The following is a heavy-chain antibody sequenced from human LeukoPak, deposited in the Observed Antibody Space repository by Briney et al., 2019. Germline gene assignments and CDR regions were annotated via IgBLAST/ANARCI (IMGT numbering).Heavy chain of an antibody. CDR3: ATCPITADGAVDY. V-gene: IGHV4-59*01. CDR1: GGSISRYY. Sequence: SETLSLTCTVSGGSISRYYWSWIRQRPGKGLEWIGYIYYSGSTDYNPSLKSRVTISIDTSKNQFSLKLSSLTAADTAVYYCATCPITADGAVDYWGQGIRVTVSS. CDR2: IYYSGST. D-gene: IGHD6-13*01. J-gene: IGHJ4*02.